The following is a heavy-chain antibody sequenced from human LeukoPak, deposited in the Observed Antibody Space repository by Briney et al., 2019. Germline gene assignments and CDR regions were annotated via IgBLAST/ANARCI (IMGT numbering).Heavy chain of an antibody. CDR3: ARLRYCSGGSCYGAYNWFDP. D-gene: IGHD2-15*01. Sequence: PSETLSLTCAVYGGSFSGYYWSWIRQPPGKGLEWIGEINHSGSTNYNPSLKSRVTISVDTSKNQFSLKLSPVTAADTAVYYCARLRYCSGGSCYGAYNWFDPWGQGTPVTVSS. CDR1: GGSFSGYY. V-gene: IGHV4-34*01. J-gene: IGHJ5*02. CDR2: INHSGST.